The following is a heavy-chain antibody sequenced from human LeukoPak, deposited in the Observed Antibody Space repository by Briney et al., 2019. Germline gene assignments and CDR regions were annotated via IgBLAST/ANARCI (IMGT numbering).Heavy chain of an antibody. D-gene: IGHD2-2*01. J-gene: IGHJ6*02. CDR1: GYTFTGYY. CDR3: ARGYCSSTSCFYYYYYGMDV. CDR2: INPNSGGT. V-gene: IGHV1-2*02. Sequence: GASVKVSCKASGYTFTGYYMHWVRQAPGQGLEWMGWINPNSGGTNYAQKFQGRVTMTRDTSISTAYMELSRLRSDDTAVYYCARGYCSSTSCFYYYYYGMDVWGQGTTVTVSS.